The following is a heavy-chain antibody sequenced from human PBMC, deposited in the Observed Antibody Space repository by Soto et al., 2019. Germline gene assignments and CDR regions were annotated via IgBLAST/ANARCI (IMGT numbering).Heavy chain of an antibody. D-gene: IGHD2-2*01. Sequence: QELLVESRGGVVQPGTSLRLSCETSGFIFRSYGMHWVRQAPGKGLEWVAVVWYDGSNKEYGESVKGRFTISRDNSKNTLYLQMNNLRADDTAVYYCARVGYCTSTSSNCPFESWGQGTLVTVSS. CDR2: VWYDGSNK. V-gene: IGHV3-33*03. J-gene: IGHJ4*02. CDR3: ARVGYCTSTSSNCPFES. CDR1: GFIFRSYG.